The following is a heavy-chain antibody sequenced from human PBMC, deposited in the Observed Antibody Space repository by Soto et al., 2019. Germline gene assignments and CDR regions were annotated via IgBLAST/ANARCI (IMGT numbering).Heavy chain of an antibody. D-gene: IGHD4-4*01. V-gene: IGHV4-34*01. CDR2: INHSGST. CDR3: ARGGDSNYENYYYYYGMDV. Sequence: SETLSLTCAVYGGSFSGYYWSWIRQPPGKGLEWIGEINHSGSTNYNPALKRRVTISVDTSKNQFSLKLSSGTAADTAVYYCARGGDSNYENYYYYYGMDVWGQGTTVTVSS. CDR1: GGSFSGYY. J-gene: IGHJ6*02.